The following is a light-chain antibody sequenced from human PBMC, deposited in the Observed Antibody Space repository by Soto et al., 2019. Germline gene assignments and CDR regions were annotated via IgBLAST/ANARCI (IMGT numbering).Light chain of an antibody. CDR2: DAS. CDR1: QTIVKY. Sequence: DIQMTQSPSSLSATVGDRVTITCRASQTIVKYLNWYQQQPGKVPKLLIYDASYLQSGVPSRFSGSESGTDFTLNISDLRPEDFATYYCQQSFSIPFTFGPGTKVDIK. CDR3: QQSFSIPFT. V-gene: IGKV1-39*01. J-gene: IGKJ3*01.